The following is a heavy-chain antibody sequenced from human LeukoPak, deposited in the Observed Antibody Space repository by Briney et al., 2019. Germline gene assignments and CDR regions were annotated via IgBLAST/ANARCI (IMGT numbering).Heavy chain of an antibody. Sequence: GGSLRLSCAASGFTFSSYSMNWVRQAPGKGLEWVSNINGNGGSTTYADSVKGRFTISRDNAKNSLYLQMNSLRAEDTALYFCARLSSRYTSGWFCDYWGQGTLVTVSS. J-gene: IGHJ4*02. CDR2: INGNGGST. CDR3: ARLSSRYTSGWFCDY. CDR1: GFTFSSYS. D-gene: IGHD6-19*01. V-gene: IGHV3-20*04.